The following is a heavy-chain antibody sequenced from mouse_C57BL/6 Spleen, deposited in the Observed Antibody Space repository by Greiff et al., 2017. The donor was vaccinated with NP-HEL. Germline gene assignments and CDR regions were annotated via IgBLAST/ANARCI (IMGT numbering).Heavy chain of an antibody. V-gene: IGHV5-4*01. Sequence: EVHLVESGGGLVKPGGSLKLSCAASGFTFSSYAMSWVRQTPEKRLEWVATISDGGSYTYYPDNVKGRFTISRDNAKNNLYLQMSHLKSEDTAMYYCARGSYYFDYWGQGTTLTVSS. CDR3: ARGSYYFDY. CDR2: ISDGGSYT. CDR1: GFTFSSYA. J-gene: IGHJ2*01.